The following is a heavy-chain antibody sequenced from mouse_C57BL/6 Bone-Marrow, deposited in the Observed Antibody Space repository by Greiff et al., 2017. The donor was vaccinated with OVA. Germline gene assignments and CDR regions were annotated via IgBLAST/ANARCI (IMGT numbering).Heavy chain of an antibody. V-gene: IGHV5-17*01. CDR2: ISRGSSSI. J-gene: IGHJ3*01. CDR3: VNSTLVAY. CDR1: GFTFSDYG. Sequence: EVQLVESGGGLVKPGGSLKLSCAASGFTFSDYGMHWVRQAPEQGLEWVAYISRGSSSIYYADTVKGRVTLSRDKAKSTVYMQLSSLRSEDTAMYYCVNSTLVAYWGQGTLVTVSA. D-gene: IGHD5-5*01.